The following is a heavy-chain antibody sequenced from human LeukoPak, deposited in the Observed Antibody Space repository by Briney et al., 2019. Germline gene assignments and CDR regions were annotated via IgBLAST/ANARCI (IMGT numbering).Heavy chain of an antibody. V-gene: IGHV1-8*02. CDR3: ARGFLDYDSSDYAFSYY. CDR2: MNPNNGNT. J-gene: IGHJ4*02. D-gene: IGHD3-22*01. CDR1: GYTFTSYG. Sequence: GASVKVSCKASGYTFTSYGISWVRQATGQGLEWMGWMNPNNGNTGYAQRFQGRVTLTRDTSISTAYMELSSLRSEDTAVYYCARGFLDYDSSDYAFSYYWGQGTLVTVSS.